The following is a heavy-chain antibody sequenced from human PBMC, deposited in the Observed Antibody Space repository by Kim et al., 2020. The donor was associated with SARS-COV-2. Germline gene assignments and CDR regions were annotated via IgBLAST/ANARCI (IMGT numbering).Heavy chain of an antibody. V-gene: IGHV3-9*01. CDR3: AKDLTMMGSMADY. CDR2: ISWNSGSI. J-gene: IGHJ4*02. Sequence: GGSLRLSCAASGFTFDDYAMHWVRQAPGKGLEWVSGISWNSGSIGYADSVKGRFTISRDNAKNSLYLQMNSLRAEDTALYYCAKDLTMMGSMADYWGQGT. D-gene: IGHD3-22*01. CDR1: GFTFDDYA.